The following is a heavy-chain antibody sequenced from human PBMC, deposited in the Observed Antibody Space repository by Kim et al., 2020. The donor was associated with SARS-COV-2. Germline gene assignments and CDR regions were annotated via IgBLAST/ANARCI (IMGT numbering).Heavy chain of an antibody. J-gene: IGHJ4*02. D-gene: IGHD3-9*01. CDR2: ISSSSSYI. Sequence: GGSLRLSCAASGFTFSSYSMNWVRQAPGKGLEWVSSISSSSSYIYYADSVKGRFTISRDNAKNSLYLQMNSLRAEDTAVYYCARDISSSYYDILTGYYGGDSSNYFDYWGQGTLVTVSS. CDR1: GFTFSSYS. V-gene: IGHV3-21*01. CDR3: ARDISSSYYDILTGYYGGDSSNYFDY.